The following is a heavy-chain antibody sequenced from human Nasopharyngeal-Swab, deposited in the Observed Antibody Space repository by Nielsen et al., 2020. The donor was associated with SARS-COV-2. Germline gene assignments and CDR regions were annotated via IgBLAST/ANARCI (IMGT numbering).Heavy chain of an antibody. CDR2: IKQDGSEK. V-gene: IGHV3-7*03. Sequence: WIRQPPGKGLEWVANIKQDGSEKYYVDSVKGRFTISRDNAKNSLYLQMNSLRAEDTAVYYCARDRDYDFWSGSTRGPSEARRRGQGTLVTVSS. CDR3: ARDRDYDFWSGSTRGPSEARR. J-gene: IGHJ4*02. D-gene: IGHD3-3*01.